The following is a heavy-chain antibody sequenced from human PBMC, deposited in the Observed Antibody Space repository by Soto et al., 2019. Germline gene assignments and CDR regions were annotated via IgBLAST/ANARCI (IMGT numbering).Heavy chain of an antibody. D-gene: IGHD2-2*01. J-gene: IGHJ6*02. CDR2: INHSGST. CDR1: GGSFSGYY. Sequence: TLSLTCAVYGGSFSGYYWSWIRQPPGKGLEWIGEINHSGSTNYNPSLKSRVTISVDTSKNQFSLKLSSVTAADTAVYYCARTLLYCSSTSCHYYYYYGMDVWGQGTTVTVSS. V-gene: IGHV4-34*01. CDR3: ARTLLYCSSTSCHYYYYYGMDV.